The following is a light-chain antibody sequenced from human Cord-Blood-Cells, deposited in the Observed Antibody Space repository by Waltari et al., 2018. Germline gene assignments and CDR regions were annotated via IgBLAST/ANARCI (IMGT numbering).Light chain of an antibody. V-gene: IGKV4-1*01. Sequence: DIVMTPFPDSLAVSLVERATIHCKSNQSVLYICNHKNYLAWYQQKPGQPPKLLIYWASTRESGVPDRFSGSGSGTDFTLTISSLQAEDVAVYYCQQYYSTPWTFGQGTKVEIK. J-gene: IGKJ1*01. CDR2: WAS. CDR3: QQYYSTPWT. CDR1: QSVLYICNHKNY.